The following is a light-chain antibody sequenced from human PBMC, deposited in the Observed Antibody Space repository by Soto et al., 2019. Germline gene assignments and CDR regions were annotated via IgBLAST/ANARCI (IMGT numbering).Light chain of an antibody. CDR1: QSVANSH. J-gene: IGKJ4*01. Sequence: EIVLTQSPGTLSLSPGERATLSCRASQSVANSHLAWYQQKPGQAPRLVIYGASFRATGIPDRFSGRGSGTDFILTISRLQPEDFAVYYCQQYDRSPLFGGGTKVEF. CDR3: QQYDRSPL. CDR2: GAS. V-gene: IGKV3-20*01.